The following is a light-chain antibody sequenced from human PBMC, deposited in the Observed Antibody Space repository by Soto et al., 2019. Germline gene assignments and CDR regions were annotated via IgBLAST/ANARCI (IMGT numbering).Light chain of an antibody. Sequence: EIVMTQSPATLSVSPGESATISCRASRSITKDLAWYQQKPGKTPRILVYGASTTATGVPARFSGSGSGTEFTLTISGLQSEDFAVYYCLQYHYWYSSGQGTILEIK. CDR3: LQYHYWYS. V-gene: IGKV3-15*01. CDR2: GAS. CDR1: RSITKD. J-gene: IGKJ2*03.